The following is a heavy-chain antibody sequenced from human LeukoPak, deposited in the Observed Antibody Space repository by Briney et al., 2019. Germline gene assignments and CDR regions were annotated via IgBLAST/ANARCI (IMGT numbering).Heavy chain of an antibody. D-gene: IGHD2-2*02. J-gene: IGHJ3*02. CDR2: IYYSGST. V-gene: IGHV4-59*01. CDR3: ARVRCSSTSCYKEDAFDI. CDR1: GGSISSYY. Sequence: PSETLSLTCTVSGGSISSYYWSWLRQPPGKGLEWIGYIYYSGSTNYNPSLTSRVTISVDTSKNQFSLKLSSVTAADTAVYYCARVRCSSTSCYKEDAFDIWGQGTMVTVSS.